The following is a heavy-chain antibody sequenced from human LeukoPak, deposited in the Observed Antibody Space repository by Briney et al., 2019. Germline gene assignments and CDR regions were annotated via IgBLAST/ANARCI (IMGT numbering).Heavy chain of an antibody. Sequence: ASVKVSCKVSGYTLTELSMHWVRQAPGKGLEWMGGFDPEDGETIYAQKFQGRVTMTEDTSTDTAYMELSSLRSEDTAVYYCATVLRVATIFDSWGQGTLVTVSS. CDR1: GYTLTELS. D-gene: IGHD5-12*01. J-gene: IGHJ4*02. V-gene: IGHV1-24*01. CDR2: FDPEDGET. CDR3: ATVLRVATIFDS.